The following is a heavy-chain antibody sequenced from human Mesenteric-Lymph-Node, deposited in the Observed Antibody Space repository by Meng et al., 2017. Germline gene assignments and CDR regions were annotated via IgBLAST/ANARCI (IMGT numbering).Heavy chain of an antibody. D-gene: IGHD5-12*01. CDR3: ARAAGGYSGYDLSMGLAYYGMDV. CDR2: IIPIFGTA. Sequence: SVKVSCKASGDTLNTYNMHWVRQAPGQGLEWMGGIIPIFGTANYAQKFQGRVTITADKSTSTAYMELSSLRSEDTAVYYCARAAGGYSGYDLSMGLAYYGMDVWGQGTTVTVSS. V-gene: IGHV1-69*06. J-gene: IGHJ6*02. CDR1: GDTLNTYN.